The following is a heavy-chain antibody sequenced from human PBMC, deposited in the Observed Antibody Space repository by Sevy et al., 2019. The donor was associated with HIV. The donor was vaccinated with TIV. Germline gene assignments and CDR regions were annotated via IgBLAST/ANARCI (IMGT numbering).Heavy chain of an antibody. CDR1: GFTLSNYW. J-gene: IGHJ4*02. Sequence: GESLRLSCAASGFTLSNYWMSWVRQAPGKGLEWVANIKQDGSDKYYVDSVKGRFTISRDNAKNSLYLQMNSLRAEDTAVYYCARDLYSGSYYENYWGQGTLVTVSS. V-gene: IGHV3-7*01. CDR3: ARDLYSGSYYENY. D-gene: IGHD1-26*01. CDR2: IKQDGSDK.